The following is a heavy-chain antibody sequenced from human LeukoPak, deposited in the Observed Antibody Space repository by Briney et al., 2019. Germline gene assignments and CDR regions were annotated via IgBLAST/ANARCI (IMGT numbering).Heavy chain of an antibody. Sequence: SETLSLTCTVSGGSVSSYYWSWIRQPPGKGLEWIGYIYYSGGTNYNPSLKSRVTISVDTSKNQFSLKLRFVTAADTAVYYCARTTEGGYTYDYFYYYYMDVWGKGATVTISS. CDR2: IYYSGGT. V-gene: IGHV4-59*02. D-gene: IGHD5-18*01. CDR1: GGSVSSYY. J-gene: IGHJ6*03. CDR3: ARTTEGGYTYDYFYYYYMDV.